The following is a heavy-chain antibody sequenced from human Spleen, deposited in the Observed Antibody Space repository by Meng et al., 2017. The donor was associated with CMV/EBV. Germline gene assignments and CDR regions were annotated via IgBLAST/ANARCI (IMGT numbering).Heavy chain of an antibody. J-gene: IGHJ6*02. CDR1: GYTFTGYY. CDR2: INPNSGGT. D-gene: IGHD2-2*01. V-gene: IGHV1-2*02. CDR3: AALGYCSSTSCYSADYYYYYGMDV. Sequence: ASVKVSCKASGYTFTGYYMHWVRQAPGQGLEWMGWINPNSGGTNYAQKFQGRVTMTRDTSISTAYMELSRLRSEDTAVYYCAALGYCSSTSCYSADYYYYYGMDVWGQGTTVTVSS.